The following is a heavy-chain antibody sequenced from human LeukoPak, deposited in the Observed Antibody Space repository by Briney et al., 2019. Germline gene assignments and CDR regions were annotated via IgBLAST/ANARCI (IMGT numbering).Heavy chain of an antibody. D-gene: IGHD6-19*01. CDR1: GGSISSSSYY. CDR2: IYYSGST. CDR3: ARRGTASRGWYEGYYFDY. J-gene: IGHJ4*02. Sequence: SETLSLTCTVSGGSISSSSYYWGWIRQPPGKGLEWIGSIYYSGSTYYNPSLKSRVTISVDTSKNQFSLKLSSETAADTAVYYCARRGTASRGWYEGYYFDYWGQGTLVTVSS. V-gene: IGHV4-39*01.